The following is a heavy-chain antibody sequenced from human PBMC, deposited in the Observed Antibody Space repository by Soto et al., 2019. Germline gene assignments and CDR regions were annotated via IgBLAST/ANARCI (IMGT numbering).Heavy chain of an antibody. J-gene: IGHJ4*02. V-gene: IGHV5-10-1*01. CDR1: GYSFTTYW. CDR3: AKEERERAAMIVYPLDY. D-gene: IGHD3-22*01. CDR2: IDPTDSYT. Sequence: GESLKISCQASGYSFTTYWISWVRQMPGKGLECMGRIDPTDSYTDYGPSFEGHVTMSVDRSINTAYLEWSSLKASDTAVYYCAKEERERAAMIVYPLDYWGQGTLVTVSS.